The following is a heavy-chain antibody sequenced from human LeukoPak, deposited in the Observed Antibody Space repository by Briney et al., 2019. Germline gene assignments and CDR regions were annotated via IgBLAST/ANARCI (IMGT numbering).Heavy chain of an antibody. J-gene: IGHJ4*02. Sequence: SETLSLTCAVYVGSFSGYYWSWIRQPPGKGLEWIGEINHSGSTNYNPSLKSRVTISVDTSKNQFSLKMNSMTAADTAVYYCARHPTKWELRLSLDYWGQGILVTVSS. D-gene: IGHD1-26*01. V-gene: IGHV4-34*01. CDR1: VGSFSGYY. CDR2: INHSGST. CDR3: ARHPTKWELRLSLDY.